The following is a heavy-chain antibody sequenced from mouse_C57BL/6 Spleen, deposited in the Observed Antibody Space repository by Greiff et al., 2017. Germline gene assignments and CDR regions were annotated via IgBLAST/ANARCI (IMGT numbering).Heavy chain of an antibody. CDR1: GFTFSDYG. J-gene: IGHJ3*01. Sequence: EVKLMESGGGLVKPGGSLKLSCAASGFTFSDYGMHWVRQAPEKGLEWVAYISSGSSTIYYADTVKGRFTISRDNAKNTLFLQMTSLRSEDTAMYYCARSGLRHAFAYWGQGTLVTVSA. D-gene: IGHD2-4*01. V-gene: IGHV5-17*01. CDR3: ARSGLRHAFAY. CDR2: ISSGSSTI.